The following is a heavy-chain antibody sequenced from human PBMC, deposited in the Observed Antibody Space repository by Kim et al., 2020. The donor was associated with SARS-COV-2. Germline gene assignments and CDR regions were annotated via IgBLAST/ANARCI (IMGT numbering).Heavy chain of an antibody. J-gene: IGHJ5*01. D-gene: IGHD3-10*01. CDR2: INQSGST. CDR3: ARGFSPEYLRTLVRGVRRGWFDS. V-gene: IGHV4-34*01. CDR1: GGSFTGYY. Sequence: SETLSLTCAVYGGSFTGYYLSWIRHSPGKGLEWICVINQSGSTKYNPSLKSRVTISAVTSKNQFSLKLTTVTAAATAAYYCARGFSPEYLRTLVRGVRRGWFDSCGQGTLVSVSS.